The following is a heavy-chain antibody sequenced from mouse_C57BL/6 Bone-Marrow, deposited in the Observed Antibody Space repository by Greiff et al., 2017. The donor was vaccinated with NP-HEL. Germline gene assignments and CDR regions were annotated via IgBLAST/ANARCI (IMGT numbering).Heavy chain of an antibody. CDR3: ARRAVVAPYWYFDV. CDR1: GYTFTSYW. J-gene: IGHJ1*03. CDR2: IDPSDSNT. Sequence: QVQLQQPGAELVRPGTSVKLSCKASGYTFTSYWMHWVKQRPGQGLEWIGGIDPSDSNTNYNQKFKGKATLTVDTSSSTAYMQLSSLTSEDSAVYYCARRAVVAPYWYFDVWGTGTTVTVSS. D-gene: IGHD1-1*01. V-gene: IGHV1-59*01.